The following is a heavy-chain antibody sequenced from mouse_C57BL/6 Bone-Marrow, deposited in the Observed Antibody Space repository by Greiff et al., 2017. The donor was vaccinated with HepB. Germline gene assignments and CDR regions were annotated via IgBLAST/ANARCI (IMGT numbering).Heavy chain of an antibody. CDR1: GYTFTDYY. CDR3: ASGRVVTTVVATDY. CDR2: INPNNGGT. V-gene: IGHV1-26*01. J-gene: IGHJ2*01. D-gene: IGHD1-1*01. Sequence: EVQLQQSGPELVKPGASVKISCKASGYTFTDYYMNWVKQSHGKSLEWIGDINPNNGGTSYNQKFKGKATLTVDKSSSTAYMELRSLTSEDSAVYYCASGRVVTTVVATDYWGQGTTLTVSS.